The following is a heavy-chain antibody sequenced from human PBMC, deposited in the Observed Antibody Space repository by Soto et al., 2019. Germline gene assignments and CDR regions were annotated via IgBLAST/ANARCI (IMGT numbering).Heavy chain of an antibody. Sequence: GGSLRLSCAASGFTFSSYAMSWVRQAPGKGLEWVSAISGSGGSTYYADSVKGRFTISRDNSKNTLYLQMNSLRAEDPAVYYCPKGYMGATRDFDYWGQGTLVTVSS. CDR3: PKGYMGATRDFDY. D-gene: IGHD1-26*01. CDR2: ISGSGGST. V-gene: IGHV3-23*01. J-gene: IGHJ4*02. CDR1: GFTFSSYA.